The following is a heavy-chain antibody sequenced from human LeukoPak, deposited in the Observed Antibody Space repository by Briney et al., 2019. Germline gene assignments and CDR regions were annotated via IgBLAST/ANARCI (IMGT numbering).Heavy chain of an antibody. CDR2: ISAYNGNS. Sequence: ASVKVSCKASGYTFTSYGISWVRQAPGQGLEWMGWISAYNGNSNYAQKFQGRVTMTTVTSTSTGYMELRSLRSDDTAVYYCARVHSYCSTTSCLDYWGQGTLVTVSS. D-gene: IGHD2-2*01. CDR1: GYTFTSYG. V-gene: IGHV1-18*01. CDR3: ARVHSYCSTTSCLDY. J-gene: IGHJ4*02.